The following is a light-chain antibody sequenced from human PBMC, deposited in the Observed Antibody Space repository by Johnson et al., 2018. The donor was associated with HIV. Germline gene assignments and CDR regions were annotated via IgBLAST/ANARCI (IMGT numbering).Light chain of an antibody. CDR2: DNN. V-gene: IGLV1-51*01. CDR3: GTWDNSLNVYV. J-gene: IGLJ1*01. CDR1: SSNIGNNY. Sequence: HSVLTQPPSVSAAPGQKVTISCSGSSSNIGNNYVSWYQQLPGTAPKLLIYDNNKRPSGTPDRFSGSKSGTSATLGITGLQTGDEADYFCGTWDNSLNVYVFGTATKVTVL.